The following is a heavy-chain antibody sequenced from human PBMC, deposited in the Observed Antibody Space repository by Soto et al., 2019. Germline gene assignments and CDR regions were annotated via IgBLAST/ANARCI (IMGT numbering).Heavy chain of an antibody. J-gene: IGHJ5*02. CDR2: IIPMFGTT. V-gene: IGHV1-69*13. Sequence: ASVKVSCKASGGSFSSYVINWVRQAPGQGLEWMGGIIPMFGTTNYAQKFQGRVTITADESTSTAYLELSSLRSEDTAVYYCARAWEELEWLGWFDPWCQATPVTVSS. CDR3: ARAWEELEWLGWFDP. CDR1: GGSFSSYV. D-gene: IGHD3-3*01.